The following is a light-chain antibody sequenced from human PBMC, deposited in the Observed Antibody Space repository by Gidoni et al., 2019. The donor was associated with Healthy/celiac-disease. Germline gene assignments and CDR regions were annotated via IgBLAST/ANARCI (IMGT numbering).Light chain of an antibody. J-gene: IGKJ1*01. V-gene: IGKV1-5*03. CDR1: QSISSW. Sequence: DIHMTQSPSTLSASVGDRVTITCRASQSISSWLAWYQQKPGKAPKLLIYKASSLESGVPSRFSGSGSGTEFTLTISSLQPDDFATYYCQQYNSYSWTFGQGTKVEI. CDR3: QQYNSYSWT. CDR2: KAS.